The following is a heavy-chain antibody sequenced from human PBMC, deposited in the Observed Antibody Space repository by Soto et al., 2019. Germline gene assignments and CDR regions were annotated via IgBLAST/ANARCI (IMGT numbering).Heavy chain of an antibody. D-gene: IGHD1-20*01. J-gene: IGHJ4*02. CDR3: AREVWARGNFITGKLFDD. V-gene: IGHV1-2*02. CDR2: INPKSGGT. CDR1: GYSFTGYS. Sequence: GASVKVSCKTSGYSFTGYSVHWVRQAPGHGPEWMGWINPKSGGTKYAQKFQGRVTMTRDTSISTVFMELSRVTSDGTAVYYCAREVWARGNFITGKLFDDWGQGSLVTVAS.